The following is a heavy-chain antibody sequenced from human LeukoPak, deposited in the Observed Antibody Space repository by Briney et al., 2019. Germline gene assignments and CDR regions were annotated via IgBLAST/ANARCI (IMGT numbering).Heavy chain of an antibody. J-gene: IGHJ4*02. CDR2: IKQDGSEK. V-gene: IGHV3-7*01. Sequence: PGGSLRLSCAASGFTFSSYAMHWVRQAPGKGLEWVANIKQDGSEKYYVDSVKGRFTISRDNAKNSLYLQMNSLRAEDTAVYYCAKEYSSLFDSWGQGTLVTVSS. CDR3: AKEYSSLFDS. D-gene: IGHD6-13*01. CDR1: GFTFSSYA.